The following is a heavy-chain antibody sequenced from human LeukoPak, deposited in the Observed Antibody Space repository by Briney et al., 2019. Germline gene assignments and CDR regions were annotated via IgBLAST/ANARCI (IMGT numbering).Heavy chain of an antibody. CDR2: INHSGST. J-gene: IGHJ6*03. CDR3: ARANTLRGWLGGPNMDV. CDR1: GGSFSGYY. D-gene: IGHD4-23*01. Sequence: SETLSLTCAVYGGSFSGYYWSWIRQPPGKGLEWIGEINHSGSTNYNPSLKSRVTISVDTSKNQFSLKLSSVTAADTAVYYCARANTLRGWLGGPNMDVWGKGTTVTVSS. V-gene: IGHV4-34*01.